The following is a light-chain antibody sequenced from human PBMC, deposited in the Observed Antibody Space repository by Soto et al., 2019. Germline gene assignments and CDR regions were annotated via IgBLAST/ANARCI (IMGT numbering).Light chain of an antibody. Sequence: EIVMTQSPATLSVSPGDRATLSCRASQSVSSSLAWYQQIPGQAPRLLIYDASTRATGIPARFGGSGSGTEFTLTISSRQLEDFAVYYWQQYNNWPPLTFGGGTKVELK. J-gene: IGKJ4*01. CDR1: QSVSSS. CDR3: QQYNNWPPLT. V-gene: IGKV3-15*01. CDR2: DAS.